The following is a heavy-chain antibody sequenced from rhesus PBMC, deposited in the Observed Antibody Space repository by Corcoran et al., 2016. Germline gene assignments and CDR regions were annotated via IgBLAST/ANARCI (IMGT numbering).Heavy chain of an antibody. J-gene: IGHJ4*01. D-gene: IGHD3-16*01. V-gene: IGHV4-169*01. CDR1: GVSISSSY. Sequence: QLQLQESGPGLVKPSETLSVTCAVSGVSISSSYWSWIREAPGKGLEWIGYIYISGSSTNYNPSLNSRVILSVDTSKNQLSLTLSSVTAAATAVYYCATSGVVTEPNYWGQGVLVTVSS. CDR3: ATSGVVTEPNY. CDR2: IYISGSST.